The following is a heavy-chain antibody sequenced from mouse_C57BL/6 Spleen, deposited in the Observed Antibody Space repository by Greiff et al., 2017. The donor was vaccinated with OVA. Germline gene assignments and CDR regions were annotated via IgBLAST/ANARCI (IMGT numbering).Heavy chain of an antibody. CDR2: ISYSGST. J-gene: IGHJ1*03. CDR1: GYSITSGYD. CDR3: ARDHSHWYFDV. D-gene: IGHD2-12*01. V-gene: IGHV3-1*01. Sequence: EVQLVESGPGMVKPSQSLSLTCTVTGYSITSGYDWHWIRHFPGNKLEWMGYISYSGSTNYNPSLKSRISITHDTSKNHFFLKLNSVTTEDTATYYCARDHSHWYFDVWGTGTTVTVSS.